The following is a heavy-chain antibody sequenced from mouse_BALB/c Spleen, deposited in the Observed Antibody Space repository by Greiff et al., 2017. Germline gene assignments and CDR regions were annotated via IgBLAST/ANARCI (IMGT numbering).Heavy chain of an antibody. CDR3: ASSLDGYYAMDY. Sequence: DVKLVESGPDLVKPSQSLSLTCTVTGYSITSGYSWHWIRQFPGNKLEWMGYIHYRGSTNYNPSLKSRISITRDTSKNQFFLQLNSVTTEDTATYYCASSLDGYYAMDYWGQGTSVTVSS. D-gene: IGHD2-3*01. CDR1: GYSITSGYS. J-gene: IGHJ4*01. V-gene: IGHV3-1*02. CDR2: IHYRGST.